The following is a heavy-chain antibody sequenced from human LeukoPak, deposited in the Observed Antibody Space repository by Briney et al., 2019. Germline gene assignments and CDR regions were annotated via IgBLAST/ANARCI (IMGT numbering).Heavy chain of an antibody. Sequence: GGSLRLSCSASGFSFSAYAMHWVRQAPGRGLVYVSAIGPSGTSICFAGSVKGNYTISKDNSKNTVYLQMSSLRTEDTAVYFCTGSTTGYYSYWGEGTLVTVSS. CDR1: GFSFSAYA. CDR2: IGPSGTSI. CDR3: TGSTTGYYSY. J-gene: IGHJ4*02. D-gene: IGHD3-9*01. V-gene: IGHV3-64D*09.